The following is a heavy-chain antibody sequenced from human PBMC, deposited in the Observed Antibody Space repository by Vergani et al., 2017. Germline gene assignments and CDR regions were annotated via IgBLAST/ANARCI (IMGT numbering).Heavy chain of an antibody. CDR1: GFIFSDHY. J-gene: IGHJ3*02. Sequence: EVQLLESGAGLVQPGGSLRLSCAASGFIFSDHYMDWFRQAPGQGLEWVGGIRSKAYGQATIYAASVKGRFTISRDDSKSIAYLQMNNLQTEDTAMYYCVRDQVTMLRGSDALDIWGQGTMVTVSS. D-gene: IGHD3-10*01. CDR2: IRSKAYGQAT. V-gene: IGHV3-49*03. CDR3: VRDQVTMLRGSDALDI.